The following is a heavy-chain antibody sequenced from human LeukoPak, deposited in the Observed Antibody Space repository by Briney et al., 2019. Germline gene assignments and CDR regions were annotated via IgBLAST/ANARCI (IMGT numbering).Heavy chain of an antibody. Sequence: GGSLRLSCAASGFTFSSYAMSWVRQAPGKGLEWVSAIGGSGGRTYYADSVKGRFTISRDNSKNTLYLQMNSLRAEDTAVYYCAKDHPRIAAAGTIGDYWGQGTLVTVSS. V-gene: IGHV3-23*01. CDR1: GFTFSSYA. CDR2: IGGSGGRT. D-gene: IGHD6-13*01. CDR3: AKDHPRIAAAGTIGDY. J-gene: IGHJ4*02.